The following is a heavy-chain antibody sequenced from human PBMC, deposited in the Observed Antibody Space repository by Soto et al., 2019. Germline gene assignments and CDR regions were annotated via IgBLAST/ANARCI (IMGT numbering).Heavy chain of an antibody. CDR3: TKDGLGPTRRYFAF. V-gene: IGHV1-69*08. CDR1: GGTFTSYS. Sequence: ASVKVSRKASGGTFTSYSITLVRQAPGQGLEWVGRVIPVLKAADYAQKFQGRITITADKSTNTAYMELSSLTPEDTAVYYCTKDGLGPTRRYFAFWGQGTLVTVSS. CDR2: VIPVLKAA. D-gene: IGHD1-26*01. J-gene: IGHJ4*02.